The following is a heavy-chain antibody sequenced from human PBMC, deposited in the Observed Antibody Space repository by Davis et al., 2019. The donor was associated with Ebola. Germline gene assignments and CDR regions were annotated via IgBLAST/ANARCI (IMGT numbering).Heavy chain of an antibody. Sequence: PSETLSLTCAISGDSVSNVAWNWIRQSPSRGLEWLGRTYYSSKWYNDYAVSVKSRITINPDTSKNQFSLQLNSVTPEDTAVYYCARGWLRTGLDIWGQGTMVIVSS. D-gene: IGHD5-24*01. CDR3: ARGWLRTGLDI. J-gene: IGHJ3*02. CDR1: GDSVSNVA. V-gene: IGHV6-1*01. CDR2: TYYSSKWYN.